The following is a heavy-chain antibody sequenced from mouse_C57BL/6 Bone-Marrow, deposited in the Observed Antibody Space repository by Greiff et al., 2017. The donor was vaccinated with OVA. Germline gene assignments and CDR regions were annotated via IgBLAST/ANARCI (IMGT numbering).Heavy chain of an antibody. Sequence: VKLQQPGAELVKPGASVKLSCKASGYTFTSYWMHWVKQRPGQGLEWIGMIHPNSGSTNYNEKFKSKATLTVDKSSSTAYMQLSSLTSEDSAVYYCARDYYGSLLAMDYWGQGTSVTVSS. J-gene: IGHJ4*01. V-gene: IGHV1-64*01. CDR2: IHPNSGST. CDR1: GYTFTSYW. CDR3: ARDYYGSLLAMDY. D-gene: IGHD1-1*01.